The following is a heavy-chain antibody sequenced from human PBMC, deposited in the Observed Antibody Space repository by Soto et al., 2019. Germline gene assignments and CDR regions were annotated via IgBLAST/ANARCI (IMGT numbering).Heavy chain of an antibody. CDR3: ARTGDGHHDFRVY. J-gene: IGHJ4*02. V-gene: IGHV3-7*01. D-gene: IGHD1-1*01. Sequence: VQLEESGGGLVQPGGSLRLSCAASGFTFSSYWMNWVRQAPGKGLEWVANINQDGNEDNLLDSVKGRFTISRDNAQNSLFVQVNSLRVDDTAVYYCARTGDGHHDFRVYWGQGALVSVSS. CDR1: GFTFSSYW. CDR2: INQDGNED.